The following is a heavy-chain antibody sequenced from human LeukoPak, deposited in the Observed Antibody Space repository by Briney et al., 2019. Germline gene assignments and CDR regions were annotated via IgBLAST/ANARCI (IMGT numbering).Heavy chain of an antibody. CDR2: ISGSGGST. J-gene: IGHJ4*02. D-gene: IGHD5-24*01. V-gene: IGHV3-23*01. CDR1: GFTFSSYA. CDR3: ARELGMAAIFDY. Sequence: SGGSLRLSCAASGFTFSSYAMSWVRQAPGKGLEWVSAISGSGGSTYYADSVKGRFTISRDNSKNTLYLQMGSLRAEDMAVYYCARELGMAAIFDYWGQGTLVTVSS.